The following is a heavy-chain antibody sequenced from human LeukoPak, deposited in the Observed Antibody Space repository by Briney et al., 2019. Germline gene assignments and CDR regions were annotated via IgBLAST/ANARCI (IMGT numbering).Heavy chain of an antibody. J-gene: IGHJ3*02. Sequence: SETLSLTCTVSGGSISSGSYYWSWIRQPAGKGLEWSGSIYHSGSTYYNPSLKSRVTISVDTSKNQFSLKLSSVTAADTAVYYCARQPHGAFDIWGQGTMVTVSS. V-gene: IGHV4-39*01. CDR2: IYHSGST. CDR3: ARQPHGAFDI. CDR1: GGSISSGSYY.